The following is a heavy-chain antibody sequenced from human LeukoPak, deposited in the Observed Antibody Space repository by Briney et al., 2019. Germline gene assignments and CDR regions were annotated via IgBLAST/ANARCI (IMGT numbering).Heavy chain of an antibody. D-gene: IGHD3-16*01. CDR2: ISSSSSTI. V-gene: IGHV3-48*04. CDR1: GFTFSSYS. Sequence: GGSLRLSCAASGFTFSSYSMNWVRQAPGKGLEWVSYISSSSSTIYYADSVKGRFTISRDNAKNSLYLQMNSLRAGDTAVYYCARGARITFGGVRAFDIWGQGTMVTVSS. J-gene: IGHJ3*02. CDR3: ARGARITFGGVRAFDI.